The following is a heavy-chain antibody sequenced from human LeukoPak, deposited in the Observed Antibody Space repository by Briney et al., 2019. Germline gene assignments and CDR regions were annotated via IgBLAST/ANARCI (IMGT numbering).Heavy chain of an antibody. J-gene: IGHJ4*02. CDR3: ARRFGYYGSGSHYNFDY. V-gene: IGHV3-7*01. CDR2: IKQGGSEK. Sequence: GGSLRLSCTASGFSFTSYWMSWVRQAPGQGLEWVGNIKQGGSEKNYVDSVKGQCTITRDNAKNSVYLQMNSLRADDTAVYYCARRFGYYGSGSHYNFDYWGQGTLVTVSS. CDR1: GFSFTSYW. D-gene: IGHD3-10*01.